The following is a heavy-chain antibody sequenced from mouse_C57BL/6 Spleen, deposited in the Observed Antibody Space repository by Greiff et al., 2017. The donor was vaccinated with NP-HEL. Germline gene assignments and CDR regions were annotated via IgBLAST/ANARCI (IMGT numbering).Heavy chain of an antibody. V-gene: IGHV1-55*01. J-gene: IGHJ4*01. Sequence: QVQLQQPGAELVKPGASVKMSCKASGYTFTSYWITWVKQRPGQGLEWIGDIYPGSGSTTYNEKFKSKATLTVDTSSSTAYMQLSRLTSEDSAVYYCARCITTVVATDYYAMDYWGQGTSVTVSS. CDR3: ARCITTVVATDYYAMDY. CDR1: GYTFTSYW. D-gene: IGHD1-1*01. CDR2: IYPGSGST.